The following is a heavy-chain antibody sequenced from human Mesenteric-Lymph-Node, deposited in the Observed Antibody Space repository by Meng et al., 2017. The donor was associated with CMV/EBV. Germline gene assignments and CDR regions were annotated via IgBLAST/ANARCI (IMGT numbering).Heavy chain of an antibody. Sequence: GESLKISCAASGFTFKAYSMNWVRQAPGKGLEWVSYIVSSSATLYYADSVKGRFTISRDNAKNSVYLQMNSLRAEDTAVYYCARDYSGSYFFFDYWGQGTLVTVSS. D-gene: IGHD1-26*01. V-gene: IGHV3-48*04. CDR2: IVSSSATL. CDR3: ARDYSGSYFFFDY. CDR1: GFTFKAYS. J-gene: IGHJ4*02.